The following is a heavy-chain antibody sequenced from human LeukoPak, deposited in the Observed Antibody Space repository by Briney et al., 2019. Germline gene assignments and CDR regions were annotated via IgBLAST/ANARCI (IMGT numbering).Heavy chain of an antibody. D-gene: IGHD2-21*02. V-gene: IGHV3-23*01. CDR3: AKGDCGIDCSVFDY. J-gene: IGHJ4*02. Sequence: GGSLRLSCAASGFTFSNYAMTWVRQVPGKGLQWFSLISDSGGATYYADSVRGRFTISRDNSKNTLYLQMNSLRADDTAMYYCAKGDCGIDCSVFDYWGRGTLVSVSS. CDR2: ISDSGGAT. CDR1: GFTFSNYA.